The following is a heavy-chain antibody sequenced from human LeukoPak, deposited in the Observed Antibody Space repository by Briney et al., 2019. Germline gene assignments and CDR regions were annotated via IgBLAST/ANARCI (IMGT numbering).Heavy chain of an antibody. D-gene: IGHD2-15*01. V-gene: IGHV1-69*13. CDR3: ARDLADCSGGSCYNLDY. CDR1: GYTFTNYG. CDR2: IIPIFGTA. J-gene: IGHJ4*02. Sequence: GASVKVSCKASGYTFTNYGINWLRQAPGQGLEWMGGIIPIFGTASCAQKFQGRVTITADESTSTAYMELSSLRSEDTAVYYCARDLADCSGGSCYNLDYWGQGTLVTVSS.